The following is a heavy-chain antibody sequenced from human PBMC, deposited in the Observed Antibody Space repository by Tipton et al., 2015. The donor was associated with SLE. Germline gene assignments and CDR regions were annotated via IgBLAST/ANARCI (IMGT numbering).Heavy chain of an antibody. J-gene: IGHJ6*03. CDR1: RDSFSDYF. Sequence: LRLSCAVHRDSFSDYFWTWIRQPPGKGLQWIGEINHGRGTNYSPSLKSRVTISLDKSQNQFSLKLSSVTAADTAVYYCARGVRYYGSQTYPYYYFYMDVWGKGTTVTVSS. CDR3: ARGVRYYGSQTYPYYYFYMDV. CDR2: INHGRGT. V-gene: IGHV4-34*01. D-gene: IGHD3-10*01.